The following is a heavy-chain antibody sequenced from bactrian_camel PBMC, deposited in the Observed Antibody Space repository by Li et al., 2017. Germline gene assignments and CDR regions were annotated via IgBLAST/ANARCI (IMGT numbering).Heavy chain of an antibody. J-gene: IGHJ6*01. CDR1: GATISSRC. D-gene: IGHD1*01. Sequence: HVQLVESGGGSVQAGGSLRLSCKVSGATISSRCMGWFRQAPGKEREEIAAIDNDGLTTYSDSVKGRFIISKDNAKNTLYLQMNNLKPEDTAMYYCAADLGPCQVRGRNLVPRPTTFGYWGQGTQVTVS. V-gene: IGHV3S53*01. CDR2: IDNDGLT. CDR3: AADLGPCQVRGRNLVPRPTTFGY.